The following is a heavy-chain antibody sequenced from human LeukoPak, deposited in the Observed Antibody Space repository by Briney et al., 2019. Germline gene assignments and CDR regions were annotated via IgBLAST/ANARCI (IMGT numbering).Heavy chain of an antibody. CDR3: ARDAGGRTQREGWFDP. Sequence: PGGSLRLSCAASGFTFSSYEMNWVRQAPGKGLEWVSYISSSGSTIYYADSVKGRFTISRDNAKNSLYLQMKSLRVEDTGVYYCARDAGGRTQREGWFDPWGQGTLVTASS. J-gene: IGHJ5*02. D-gene: IGHD1-26*01. V-gene: IGHV3-48*03. CDR1: GFTFSSYE. CDR2: ISSSGSTI.